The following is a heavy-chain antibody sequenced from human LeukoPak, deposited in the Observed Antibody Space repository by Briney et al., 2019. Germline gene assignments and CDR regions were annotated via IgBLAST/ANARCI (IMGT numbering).Heavy chain of an antibody. V-gene: IGHV3-7*01. D-gene: IGHD6-13*01. CDR2: IKPDESET. J-gene: IGHJ4*02. Sequence: PGGCLRLSCAASGLTFNTYWMTWVRQAPGKGLEWVANIKPDESETYYVDTVKGRFTISRDNAKNLLYLQMNSLRGEDTAVYYCGGFGYEAAVDLWGQGTLVTVSS. CDR3: GGFGYEAAVDL. CDR1: GLTFNTYW.